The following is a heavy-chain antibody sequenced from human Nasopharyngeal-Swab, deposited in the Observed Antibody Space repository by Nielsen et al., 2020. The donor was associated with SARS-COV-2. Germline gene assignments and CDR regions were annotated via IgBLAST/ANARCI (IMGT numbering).Heavy chain of an antibody. V-gene: IGHV3-73*01. CDR2: IRSSANSYAT. J-gene: IGHJ4*02. CDR3: ARAKDDSSGSLFDY. D-gene: IGHD3-22*01. Sequence: GESLKISCAASGFIFSGSSLHWVRQASGKGLEWIGRIRSSANSYATVYAASVKGRFTISRDDSKNTAYLQMNSLKTEDTAVYYCARAKDDSSGSLFDYWGQGNLVTVSS. CDR1: GFIFSGSS.